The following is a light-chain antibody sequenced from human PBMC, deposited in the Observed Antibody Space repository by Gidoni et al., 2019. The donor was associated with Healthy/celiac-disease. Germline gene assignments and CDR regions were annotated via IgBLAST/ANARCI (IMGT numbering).Light chain of an antibody. CDR1: QSISSY. Sequence: DIQMTQSPSSLSASVGDRVTITCRESQSISSYLNWYQQKPGKAPKLLIYAASSLQSGVPSRFSGSGSWTDFTLTISSLQPEDFATYYCQQSYSTPSTFGQGTKVEIK. CDR3: QQSYSTPST. J-gene: IGKJ1*01. V-gene: IGKV1-39*01. CDR2: AAS.